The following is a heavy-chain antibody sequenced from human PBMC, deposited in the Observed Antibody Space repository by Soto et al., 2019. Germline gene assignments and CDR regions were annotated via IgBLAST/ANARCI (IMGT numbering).Heavy chain of an antibody. J-gene: IGHJ4*02. CDR1: GGSISSGGDY. V-gene: IGHV4-39*07. CDR2: IHHSGRT. D-gene: IGHD1-26*01. Sequence: SETLSLTCTVSGGSISSGGDYWSWIRQPPGKGLEWIGEIHHSGRTNYNPSLKSRVTISADTSKNQLSLKLSSVTAADTAVYYCALKKRAATAFDSWGQGTLVTGSS. CDR3: ALKKRAATAFDS.